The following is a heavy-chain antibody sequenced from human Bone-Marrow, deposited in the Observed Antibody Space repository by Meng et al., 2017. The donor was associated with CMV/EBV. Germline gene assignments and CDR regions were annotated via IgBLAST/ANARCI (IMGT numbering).Heavy chain of an antibody. CDR1: GGSISSSSYY. D-gene: IGHD5-12*01. V-gene: IGHV4-39*07. Sequence: SETLSLTCTVSGGSISSSSYYWGWIRQPPGKGLEWIGSIYYSGSTYYNPSLKSRVTISVDTSKNQFSLKLSSVTAADTAVYYCVRESKWPHLMAPSDYWGQGTLVTVSS. CDR3: VRESKWPHLMAPSDY. J-gene: IGHJ4*02. CDR2: IYYSGST.